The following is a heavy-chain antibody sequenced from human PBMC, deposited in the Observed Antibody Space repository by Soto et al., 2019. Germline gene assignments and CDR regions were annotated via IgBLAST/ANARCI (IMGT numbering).Heavy chain of an antibody. CDR3: ARGITMVRGTTPRFDY. V-gene: IGHV1-69*01. J-gene: IGHJ4*02. CDR1: GGTFSSYA. Sequence: QVQLVQSGAEVKKPGSSVKVSCKASGGTFSSYAISWVRQAPGQWLEWMGGIIPIFGTANYAQKFQGRVTITADESTSTAYMELSSLRSEDTAGYYCARGITMVRGTTPRFDYWGQGTLVTVSS. CDR2: IIPIFGTA. D-gene: IGHD3-10*01.